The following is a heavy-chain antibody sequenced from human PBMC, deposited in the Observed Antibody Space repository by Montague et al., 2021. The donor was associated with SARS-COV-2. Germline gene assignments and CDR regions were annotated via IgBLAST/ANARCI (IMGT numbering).Heavy chain of an antibody. J-gene: IGHJ4*02. CDR1: GGSISDGNYY. CDR2: IYHTGSS. Sequence: TLSLTCTVSGGSISDGNYYWSWVRQPPGKGLEWIGYIYHTGSSYYNPSLKSRVTISVDTSRDQLSLTLRSVTAADTAVYYCTRYDEEISRGYYYSDCWGQGTLVTVSS. V-gene: IGHV4-30-4*08. D-gene: IGHD3-22*01. CDR3: TRYDEEISRGYYYSDC.